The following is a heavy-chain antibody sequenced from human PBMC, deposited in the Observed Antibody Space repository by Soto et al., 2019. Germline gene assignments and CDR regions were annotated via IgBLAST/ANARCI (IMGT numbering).Heavy chain of an antibody. J-gene: IGHJ4*02. CDR2: INAGNGNT. CDR1: GYAFTSYA. Sequence: ASVKVSCKASGYAFTSYAMHGVRQAPGQRLEWMGWINAGNGNTKYAQKFQGRVTITRDSSASTAYMELSSLRSEDTAVYYWASSQADHYVDYWGQGTLVTVSS. V-gene: IGHV1-3*01. D-gene: IGHD3-10*01. CDR3: ASSQADHYVDY.